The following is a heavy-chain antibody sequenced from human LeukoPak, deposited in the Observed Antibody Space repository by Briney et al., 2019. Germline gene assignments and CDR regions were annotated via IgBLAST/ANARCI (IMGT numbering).Heavy chain of an antibody. CDR1: GFTFSSYA. J-gene: IGHJ4*02. D-gene: IGHD3-22*01. CDR3: AKSDSSGYSGFN. V-gene: IGHV3-23*01. CDR2: ISGSGVGT. Sequence: GGSLRLSCAASGFTFSSYAMSWVRQAPGKGLEWVSTISGSGVGTYFADSVKGRFTISRDNSKNTVYLQMNSLRAEDTAVYYCAKSDSSGYSGFNWGQGTLVTVSS.